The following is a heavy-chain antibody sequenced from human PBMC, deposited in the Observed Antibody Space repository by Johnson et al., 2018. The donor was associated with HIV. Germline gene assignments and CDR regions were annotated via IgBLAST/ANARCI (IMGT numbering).Heavy chain of an antibody. CDR2: IRYDGSNK. J-gene: IGHJ3*02. Sequence: QVRLVESGGGVVQPGRSLRLSCAASGFTFTSYGMHWVRQAPGKGLEWVAFIRYDGSNKYYADSVKGRFTISRDNSKNTLYLQMNSLRAEDTAVYYCAKVNGDYKTDAFDIWGQGTMVTVSS. D-gene: IGHD4-17*01. CDR3: AKVNGDYKTDAFDI. CDR1: GFTFTSYG. V-gene: IGHV3-30*02.